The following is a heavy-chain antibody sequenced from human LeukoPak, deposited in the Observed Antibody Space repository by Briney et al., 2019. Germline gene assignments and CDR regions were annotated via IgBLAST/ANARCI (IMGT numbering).Heavy chain of an antibody. CDR2: IYHSGST. CDR3: ARGSGYRFYYFDY. D-gene: IGHD5-12*01. V-gene: IGHV4-30-2*01. J-gene: IGHJ4*02. Sequence: SETLSLTCAVSGGSISSGGYSWSWIRQPPGKGLEWIGYIYHSGSTYYNPSLKSRVTISVDTSKNQFSLKLSSVTAADTAVYYCARGSGYRFYYFDYWGQGTLVTVSS. CDR1: GGSISSGGYS.